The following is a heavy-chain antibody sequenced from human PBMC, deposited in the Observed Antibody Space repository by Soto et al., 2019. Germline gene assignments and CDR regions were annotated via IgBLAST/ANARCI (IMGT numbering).Heavy chain of an antibody. Sequence: QVQLQESGPGLVKPSETLSLTCTVSGGSISGGVHSWSWIRQPPGKGLEWIGHIFDIGSTYYNPSLKSRRTISVDTSKNQFPLRRSSVTAADTALYYCAREIMPLTNDWYFDLWGRGTLVTVSS. V-gene: IGHV4-30-4*01. D-gene: IGHD2-8*01. J-gene: IGHJ2*01. CDR3: AREIMPLTNDWYFDL. CDR1: GGSISGGVHS. CDR2: IFDIGST.